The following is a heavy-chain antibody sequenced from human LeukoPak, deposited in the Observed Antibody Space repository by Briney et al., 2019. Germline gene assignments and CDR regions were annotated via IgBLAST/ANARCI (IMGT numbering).Heavy chain of an antibody. CDR1: GYTFTSYY. V-gene: IGHV1-2*02. CDR2: INPNSGGT. J-gene: IGHJ6*03. Sequence: ASVKVSCKASGYTFTSYYMHWVRQAPGQGLEWMGWINPNSGGTNYAQKFQGRVTMTRDRSISTAYMEPSRLRSDDTAVYYCARDADYVWGSYRHYYYYYYMDVWGKGTTVTISS. D-gene: IGHD3-16*02. CDR3: ARDADYVWGSYRHYYYYYYMDV.